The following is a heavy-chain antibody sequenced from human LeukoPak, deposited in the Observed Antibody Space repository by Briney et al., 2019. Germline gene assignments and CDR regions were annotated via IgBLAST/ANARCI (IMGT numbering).Heavy chain of an antibody. CDR1: GFTVSSNY. V-gene: IGHV3-53*05. CDR3: AKGGESSGYYGGPDY. D-gene: IGHD3-22*01. J-gene: IGHJ4*02. CDR2: IYSGGST. Sequence: QSGGSLRLSCAASGFTVSSNYMSWVRQAPGKGLEWVSVIYSGGSTYYADSVKGRFTISRDNSKNTLYLQMNSLRAEDTAVYYCAKGGESSGYYGGPDYWGQGTLVTVSS.